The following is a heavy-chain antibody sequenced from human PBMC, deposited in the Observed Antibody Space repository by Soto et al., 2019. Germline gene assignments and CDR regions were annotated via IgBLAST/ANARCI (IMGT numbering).Heavy chain of an antibody. D-gene: IGHD1-26*01. V-gene: IGHV3-74*01. CDR3: ATSNRGVSNGPTTY. Sequence: EVQLVESGGALVQPGGSLRLSCAASGFTFSNYWMHWVRQAPGKGLVWISRMNSDGSNTGYADAVKGRFTISRDNAKNTLYLQMNRLRVEDTAVYYWATSNRGVSNGPTTYWGQGTLVTVSS. J-gene: IGHJ4*02. CDR1: GFTFSNYW. CDR2: MNSDGSNT.